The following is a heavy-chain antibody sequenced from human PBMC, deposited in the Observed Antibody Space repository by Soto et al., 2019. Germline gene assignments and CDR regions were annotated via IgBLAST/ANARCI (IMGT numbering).Heavy chain of an antibody. CDR1: GFTFSSYT. V-gene: IGHV3-48*01. D-gene: IGHD4-4*01. Sequence: EVQLVESGGGLVQPGGSLRLSCAASGFTFSSYTMNWVRQAPGKGLEWLSYIRSTGSITSYADSVKGRFTIAADNANNSLFLQMSSLRAEDTAVYYCARDRDYSFDWWGQGTLVTVSS. CDR2: IRSTGSIT. CDR3: ARDRDYSFDW. J-gene: IGHJ4*02.